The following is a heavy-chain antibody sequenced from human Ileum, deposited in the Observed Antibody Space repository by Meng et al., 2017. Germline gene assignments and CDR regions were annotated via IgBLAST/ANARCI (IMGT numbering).Heavy chain of an antibody. CDR3: ARNQVSRPPDY. CDR1: GGSISSSSHY. CDR2: IYHSGTT. Sequence: SETLSLTCSVSGGSISSSSHYWVWIRQSPGKGLEWIGSIYHSGTTYYNPSLKSRVTMSVGTSQNQFSLKMTSVTAADTALYYCARNQVSRPPDYWGQGTLVTVSS. V-gene: IGHV4-39*07. J-gene: IGHJ4*02.